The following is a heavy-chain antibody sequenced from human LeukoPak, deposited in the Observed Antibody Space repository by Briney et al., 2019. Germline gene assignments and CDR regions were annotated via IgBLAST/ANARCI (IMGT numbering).Heavy chain of an antibody. J-gene: IGHJ4*02. CDR1: GYTFTSYY. D-gene: IGHD5-18*01. CDR3: AREDTAMPVPDY. Sequence: ASVKVSCKASGYTFTSYYMHWVRQAPGQGLEWMGWINPNSGGTNYAQKFQGRVTMTRDTSISTAYMELSRLRSDDTAVYYCAREDTAMPVPDYWGQGTLVTVSS. CDR2: INPNSGGT. V-gene: IGHV1-2*02.